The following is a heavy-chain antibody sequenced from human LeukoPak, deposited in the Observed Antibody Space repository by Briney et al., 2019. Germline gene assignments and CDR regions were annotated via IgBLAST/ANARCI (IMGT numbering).Heavy chain of an antibody. J-gene: IGHJ4*02. Sequence: ASVKVSCKASGYTFTSYGISWVRQAPGQGLEWMGWISAYNGNTNYAQKLQGRVTMTTDTSTSTAYMELSSLRSEDTAVYYCARDYYGSGSYYSFDYWGQGTLVTVSS. V-gene: IGHV1-18*01. CDR1: GYTFTSYG. D-gene: IGHD3-10*01. CDR2: ISAYNGNT. CDR3: ARDYYGSGSYYSFDY.